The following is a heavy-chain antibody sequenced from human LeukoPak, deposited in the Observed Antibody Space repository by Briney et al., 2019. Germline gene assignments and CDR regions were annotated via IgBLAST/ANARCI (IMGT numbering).Heavy chain of an antibody. CDR1: SGSINTYY. CDR2: IYYSGST. D-gene: IGHD3-10*01. V-gene: IGHV4-59*01. CDR3: ARDRGLANYYYYGMDV. Sequence: SETLSLACTVSSGSINTYYWSWIRQPPGKGLEWIGYIYYSGSTNYNPSLKSRVTISVDTSKNQFSLKLSSVTAADTAVYYCARDRGLANYYYYGMDVWGQGTTVTVSS. J-gene: IGHJ6*02.